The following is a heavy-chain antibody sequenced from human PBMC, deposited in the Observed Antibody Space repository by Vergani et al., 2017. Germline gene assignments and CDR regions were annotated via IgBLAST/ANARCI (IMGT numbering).Heavy chain of an antibody. V-gene: IGHV3-23*01. D-gene: IGHD4-17*01. CDR3: AKSCDYGDSYFDY. CDR2: ISGSGGST. Sequence: EVQLLESGGGLVQPGGSLRLSCAASGFNFSSYAMSWVRQAPGKGLEWVSAISGSGGSTYYADSVKGRFTISRDNTKNTLYLQMNSLRAEDTAVYYCAKSCDYGDSYFDYWGQGTLVTVSS. J-gene: IGHJ4*02. CDR1: GFNFSSYA.